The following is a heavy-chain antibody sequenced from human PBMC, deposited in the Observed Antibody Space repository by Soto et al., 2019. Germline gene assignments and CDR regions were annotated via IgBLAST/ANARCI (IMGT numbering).Heavy chain of an antibody. CDR3: ARETGCSSTSCYYFDP. Sequence: EGALRLSCAASGFSFSSYWMSWVRQARGKGLEWVANIKQDGSEKYYVDSVKGRFTISRDNAKNSLYLQMNSLRAEDTAVYYCARETGCSSTSCYYFDPWGQGTLVTVSS. CDR1: GFSFSSYW. CDR2: IKQDGSEK. V-gene: IGHV3-7*03. J-gene: IGHJ5*02. D-gene: IGHD2-2*01.